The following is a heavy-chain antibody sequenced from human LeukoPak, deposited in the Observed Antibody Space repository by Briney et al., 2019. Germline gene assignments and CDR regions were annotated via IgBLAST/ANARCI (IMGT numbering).Heavy chain of an antibody. V-gene: IGHV3-23*01. CDR3: AKVVAAAGSWFDP. CDR2: VDYSADST. Sequence: GGSLRLSCTVSGFTLSSYEMSWIRQAPGKGLEWVSSVDYSADSTHYADSVKGRFTISRDNSKNTLYLQMNSLRAEDTAVYYCAKVVAAAGSWFDPWGQGTLVTVSS. D-gene: IGHD6-13*01. CDR1: GFTLSSYE. J-gene: IGHJ5*02.